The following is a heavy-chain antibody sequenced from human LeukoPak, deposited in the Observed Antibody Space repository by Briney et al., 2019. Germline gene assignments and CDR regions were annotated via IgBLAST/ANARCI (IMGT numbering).Heavy chain of an antibody. D-gene: IGHD3-22*01. CDR1: GYTFTNYY. V-gene: IGHV1-46*01. CDR2: INPSGGST. CDR3: ARGSNGYYTYFDY. J-gene: IGHJ4*02. Sequence: ASVKVSCKASGYTFTNYYMHWVRQAPAQGLEWMGIINPSGGSTNYAQKFQGRVTMTRDTSTRTVYMELSSLRSEDTAVYYCARGSNGYYTYFDYWGQGTLVTVSS.